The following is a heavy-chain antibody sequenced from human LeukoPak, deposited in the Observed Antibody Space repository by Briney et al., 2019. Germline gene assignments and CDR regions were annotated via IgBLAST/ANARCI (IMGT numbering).Heavy chain of an antibody. CDR1: GFTFSSYA. D-gene: IGHD3-22*01. CDR3: ANTYYYDGSGYYYLGWFDP. CDR2: IDSGGFT. Sequence: PGGSLRLSCAASGFTFSSYAMSWARQAPGKGLEWVSLIDSGGFTYYADSVKGRFTISRDNSKNTLYLQMNSLRAEDTAVYFCANTYYYDGSGYYYLGWFDPWGQGTLVTVSS. J-gene: IGHJ5*02. V-gene: IGHV3-66*01.